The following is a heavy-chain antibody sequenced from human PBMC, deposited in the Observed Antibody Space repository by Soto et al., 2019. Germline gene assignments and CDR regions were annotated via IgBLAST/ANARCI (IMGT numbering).Heavy chain of an antibody. J-gene: IGHJ4*01. CDR3: TGGSGWLQTD. CDR1: GFSSSPFW. V-gene: IGHV3-7*04. CDR2: IKQDGSEE. D-gene: IGHD6-19*01. Sequence: EVQLVESGGGLVQPGGSLRLSCADSGFSSSPFWMTWVRQAPGKGLEWVALIKQDGSEELYVDSVKGRFTISRDNAKNSVYRQMDSLRVEDTAVYYCTGGSGWLQTDWGHGTLVTVSS.